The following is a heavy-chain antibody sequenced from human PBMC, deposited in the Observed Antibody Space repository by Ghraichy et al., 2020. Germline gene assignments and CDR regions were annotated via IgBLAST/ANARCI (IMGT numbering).Heavy chain of an antibody. CDR2: TSPDNGNT. Sequence: ASVKVSCKASGYTITNYGITWVRQAPGQGLEWMGWTSPDNGNTNYEQKLQGRVTMTTDTSTGTAYMELKSLRSDDTAVYYCARGSALTYWGQGTLVTVSS. D-gene: IGHD6-13*01. CDR1: GYTITNYG. CDR3: ARGSALTY. J-gene: IGHJ4*02. V-gene: IGHV1-18*01.